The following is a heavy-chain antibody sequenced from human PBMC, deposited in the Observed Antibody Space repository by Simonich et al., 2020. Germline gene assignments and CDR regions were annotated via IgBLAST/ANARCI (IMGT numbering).Heavy chain of an antibody. CDR2: INHSGSN. Sequence: QVQLQQWGAGLLKPSETLSLTCAVYGGSFSGYYWSWIRQPPGKGLEWIGEINHSGSNNYNPSRKSRVTISGDTSKNQFSLKLSTVTAADTAVYYCARGLIGGSYYYWGQGTLVTVSS. D-gene: IGHD1-26*01. CDR3: ARGLIGGSYYY. J-gene: IGHJ4*02. CDR1: GGSFSGYY. V-gene: IGHV4-34*01.